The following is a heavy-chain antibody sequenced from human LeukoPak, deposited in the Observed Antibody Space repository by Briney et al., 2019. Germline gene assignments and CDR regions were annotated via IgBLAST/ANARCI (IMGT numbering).Heavy chain of an antibody. CDR3: ARVIEQGYFDY. D-gene: IGHD1/OR15-1a*01. Sequence: GGSLRLSCAASGFTFSTCAMSWVRQAPGKGLEWVSSISSSSSYIYYADSVKGRFTISRDNAKNSLYLQMNSLRAEDTAVYYCARVIEQGYFDYWGQGTLVTVSS. V-gene: IGHV3-21*01. CDR1: GFTFSTCA. J-gene: IGHJ4*02. CDR2: ISSSSSYI.